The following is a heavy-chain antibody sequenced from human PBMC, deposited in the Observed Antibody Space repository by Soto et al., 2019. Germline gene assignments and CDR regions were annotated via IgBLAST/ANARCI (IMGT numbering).Heavy chain of an antibody. CDR1: GYSFTNYW. D-gene: IGHD2-2*02. V-gene: IGHV5-10-1*01. Sequence: GESLKISCKGSGYSFTNYWMSWVRQMPGKGLEWMGRIDPSDSYIKYSPSFQGHVTISADNSISTAYLQWSSLKASDTAMYYCARHDCSSTRCYNFGMDVWGQGTTVTVSS. CDR2: IDPSDSYI. CDR3: ARHDCSSTRCYNFGMDV. J-gene: IGHJ6*02.